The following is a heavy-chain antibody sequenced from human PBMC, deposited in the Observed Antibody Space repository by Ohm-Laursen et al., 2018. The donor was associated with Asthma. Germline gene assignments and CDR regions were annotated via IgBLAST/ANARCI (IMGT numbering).Heavy chain of an antibody. V-gene: IGHV3-23*01. CDR2: ISLGGGGT. Sequence: SLRLSCAASGFTFRNYAMTWVRQAPGKGLEWVSTISLGGGGTYFADSVRGRFTISRDNSNNMLYLHMNSLRADDTAVYYCEKDEYSTTLGVGAFDFWGQGTMVTVSS. CDR3: EKDEYSTTLGVGAFDF. CDR1: GFTFRNYA. J-gene: IGHJ3*01. D-gene: IGHD6-13*01.